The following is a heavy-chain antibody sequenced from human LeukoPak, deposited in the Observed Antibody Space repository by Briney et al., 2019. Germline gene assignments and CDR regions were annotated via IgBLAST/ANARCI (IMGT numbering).Heavy chain of an antibody. D-gene: IGHD1-1*01. J-gene: IGHJ3*02. CDR3: AELERRLYYAFDI. V-gene: IGHV3-23*01. Sequence: GGSLRLSCAASGFTFSNYAMSWVRQAPGKGLEWVSGITNSGGSTYYAGSVKGRFTISRDNSKNTLYLQMNSLRVEDTAVYYCAELERRLYYAFDIWGQGTMVTVSS. CDR1: GFTFSNYA. CDR2: ITNSGGST.